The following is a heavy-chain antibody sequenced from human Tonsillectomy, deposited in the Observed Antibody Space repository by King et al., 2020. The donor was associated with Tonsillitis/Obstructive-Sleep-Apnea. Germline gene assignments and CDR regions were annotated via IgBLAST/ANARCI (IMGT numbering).Heavy chain of an antibody. CDR3: ARDGSVATRPLDY. Sequence: QLVQSGAEVKKPGASVKVSCKASGYTFTSYYIHWVRQAPGQGLEWMGIINPSGGNTSYAQKFQGRVTMTRDTSTSTVYMELSSLRSEETAVYYCARDGSVATRPLDYWGQGTLVTVSS. CDR1: GYTFTSYY. CDR2: INPSGGNT. V-gene: IGHV1-46*01. D-gene: IGHD6-6*01. J-gene: IGHJ4*02.